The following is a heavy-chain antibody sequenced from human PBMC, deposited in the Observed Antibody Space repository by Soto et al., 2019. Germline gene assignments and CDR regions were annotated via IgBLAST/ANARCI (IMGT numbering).Heavy chain of an antibody. CDR1: GGSISSGGYY. D-gene: IGHD3-16*02. CDR2: IYYSGST. J-gene: IGHJ5*02. Sequence: QVQLQESGPGLVKPSQTLSLTCTVSGGSISSGGYYWSWIRQHPGKGLEWIGYIYYSGSTYYNPSRKSGVTVALDTSKTQFSLKLRSVTAADTAVYYCARDPGDYIWGSYRSRGWFEPWGQGPLVTVSS. V-gene: IGHV4-31*03. CDR3: ARDPGDYIWGSYRSRGWFEP.